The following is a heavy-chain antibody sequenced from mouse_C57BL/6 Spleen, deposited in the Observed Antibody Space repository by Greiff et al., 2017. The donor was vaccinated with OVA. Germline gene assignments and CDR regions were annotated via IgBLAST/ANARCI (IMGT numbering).Heavy chain of an antibody. CDR1: GYTFTSYW. J-gene: IGHJ3*01. V-gene: IGHV1-61*01. Sequence: QVQLQQPGAELVRPGSSVKLSCKASGYTFTSYWMDWVKQRPGQGLEWIGNIYPSDSETHYNQKFKDKATLTVDKSSSTAYMQLSSLTSEDSAVYYCSREGIYGGYYPAWFAYWGQGTLVTVSA. D-gene: IGHD2-3*01. CDR3: SREGIYGGYYPAWFAY. CDR2: IYPSDSET.